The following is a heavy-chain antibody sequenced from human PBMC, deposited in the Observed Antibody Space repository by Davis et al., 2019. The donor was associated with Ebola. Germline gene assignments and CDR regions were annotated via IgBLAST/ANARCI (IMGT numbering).Heavy chain of an antibody. CDR3: ARFLEWKADY. CDR2: IYPGDSDT. CDR1: GYSFTSYW. V-gene: IGHV5-51*01. Sequence: GESLKISCQGSGYSFTSYWIGWARQMPGKGLEWMGIIYPGDSDTRYSPSFQGQVTISADKSITTAYLQWSSLKASDTAMYYCARFLEWKADYWGQGTLVTVSS. J-gene: IGHJ4*02. D-gene: IGHD3-3*01.